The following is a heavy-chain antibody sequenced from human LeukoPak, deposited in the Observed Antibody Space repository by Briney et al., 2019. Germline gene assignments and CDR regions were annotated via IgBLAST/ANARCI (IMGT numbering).Heavy chain of an antibody. Sequence: TSSETLSLTCTVSAGSFSSSSYYWDWIRQPPGKGLEWIGSIYYSGRTNYNPSLKSRVTISVDKSQNQFPLKLSSVTAADTAVYYCVRDYGATSDYHFDYWGQGTLVTVSS. CDR1: AGSFSSSSYY. CDR2: IYYSGRT. J-gene: IGHJ4*02. CDR3: VRDYGATSDYHFDY. V-gene: IGHV4-39*06. D-gene: IGHD4-17*01.